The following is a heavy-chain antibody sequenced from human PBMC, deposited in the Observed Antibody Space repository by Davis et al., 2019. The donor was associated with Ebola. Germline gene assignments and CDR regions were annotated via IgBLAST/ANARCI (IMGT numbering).Heavy chain of an antibody. CDR3: ARVFSMIVVAYPDY. D-gene: IGHD3-22*01. CDR1: GYTFTSYA. J-gene: IGHJ4*02. V-gene: IGHV1-3*01. CDR2: INAGNGNT. Sequence: ASVKVSCKASGYTFTSYAMHWVRQAPGQRLEWMGWINAGNGNTKYSQKFQGRVTITRDTSASTAYMELSSLRSEDTAVYYCARVFSMIVVAYPDYWGQGTLVTVSS.